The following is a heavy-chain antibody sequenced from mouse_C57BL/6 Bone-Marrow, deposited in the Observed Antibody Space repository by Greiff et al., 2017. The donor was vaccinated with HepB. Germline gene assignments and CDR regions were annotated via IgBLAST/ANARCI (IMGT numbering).Heavy chain of an antibody. V-gene: IGHV5-12*01. Sequence: DVQLVESGGGLVQPGGSLKLSCAASGFTFSDYYMYWVRQTPEKRLEWVAYISNGGGSTYYPDTVKGRFTISRDNAKNTLYLQMSRLKSEDTAMYYCARPQIYYDYGDAMDYWGQGTSVTVSS. D-gene: IGHD2-4*01. CDR2: ISNGGGST. J-gene: IGHJ4*01. CDR3: ARPQIYYDYGDAMDY. CDR1: GFTFSDYY.